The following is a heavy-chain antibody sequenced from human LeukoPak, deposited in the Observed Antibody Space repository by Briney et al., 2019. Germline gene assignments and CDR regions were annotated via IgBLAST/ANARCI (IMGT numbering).Heavy chain of an antibody. J-gene: IGHJ5*02. CDR1: GGTFSSYA. D-gene: IGHD5-18*01. Sequence: GASVKVSCKASGGTFSSYAISWVRQAPGQGLEWMGGIIPIFGTANYAQKFQGRVTMTEDTSTDTAYMELSSLRSEDTAVYYCATGSATGYGWFDPGGQGTLVTVSS. V-gene: IGHV1-69*06. CDR3: ATGSATGYGWFDP. CDR2: IIPIFGTA.